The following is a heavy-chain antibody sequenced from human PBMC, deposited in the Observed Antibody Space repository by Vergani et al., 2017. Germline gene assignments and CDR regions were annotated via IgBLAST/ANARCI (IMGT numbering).Heavy chain of an antibody. J-gene: IGHJ4*02. CDR3: ARGRGYCSSTSCYSQAAAGPNDY. CDR1: GFPFSSYA. Sequence: EVQLLESGGGLVQPGGSLRLSCAASGFPFSSYAMSWVRQAPGKGLEWVSAISGSGGSTYYADSVKGRFTISRDNSKNTLYLQMNSLRAEDTAVYYCARGRGYCSSTSCYSQAAAGPNDYWGQGTLVTVSS. CDR2: ISGSGGST. V-gene: IGHV3-23*01. D-gene: IGHD2-2*02.